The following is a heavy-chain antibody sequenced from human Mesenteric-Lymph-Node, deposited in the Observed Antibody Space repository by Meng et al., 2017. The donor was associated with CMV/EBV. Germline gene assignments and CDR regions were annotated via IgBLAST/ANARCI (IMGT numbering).Heavy chain of an antibody. CDR1: GGTFSSYA. V-gene: IGHV1-69*10. J-gene: IGHJ4*02. Sequence: SVKVSCKASGGTFSSYAISWVRQAPGQGLEWMGGIIPILGIANYAQKFQGRVTITADKSTSTAYMELSRLRSEDTAVYYCARSLFAIPAAIASPFDYWGRGTLVTVSS. D-gene: IGHD2-2*02. CDR2: IIPILGIA. CDR3: ARSLFAIPAAIASPFDY.